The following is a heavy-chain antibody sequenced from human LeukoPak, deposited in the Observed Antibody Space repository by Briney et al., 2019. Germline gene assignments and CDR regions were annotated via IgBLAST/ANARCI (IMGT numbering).Heavy chain of an antibody. Sequence: ASVKVSCKASGYTFTSYAMNWVRQAPGQGLEWMGWINTNTGNPTYAQGFTGRFVFSLDTSVSTAYLQISSLKAEDTAVYYCARDPAAYYYDSSGDYWGQGTLVTVSS. V-gene: IGHV7-4-1*02. CDR2: INTNTGNP. J-gene: IGHJ4*02. CDR3: ARDPAAYYYDSSGDY. CDR1: GYTFTSYA. D-gene: IGHD3-22*01.